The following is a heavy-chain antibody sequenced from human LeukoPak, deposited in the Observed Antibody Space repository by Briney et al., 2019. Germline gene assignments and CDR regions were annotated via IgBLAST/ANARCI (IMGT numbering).Heavy chain of an antibody. J-gene: IGHJ4*02. CDR1: GGTFSSYA. V-gene: IGHV1-69*13. Sequence: ASVKVSCKASGGTFSSYAISWVRQAPGQWLEWMGGIIPIFGTANYAQKFRGRVTITADESTSTAYMELSSLRSEDTAVYYCARTSGSSWGAVKFDYWGQGTLVTVSS. D-gene: IGHD6-13*01. CDR3: ARTSGSSWGAVKFDY. CDR2: IIPIFGTA.